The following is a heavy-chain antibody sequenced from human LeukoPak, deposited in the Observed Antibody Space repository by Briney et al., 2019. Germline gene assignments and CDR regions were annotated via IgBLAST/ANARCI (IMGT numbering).Heavy chain of an antibody. Sequence: PGGSLRLSCAASGFTFSSYGMHWVRQAPGKGLEWVANSGGHTGGGTNYASSVRGRFTLSRDNSKKTVYLQMNSLTAEDTAIYYCTRDDPYGASEYWGQGTLVTVSS. CDR1: GFTFSSYG. CDR3: TRDDPYGASEY. J-gene: IGHJ4*02. CDR2: SGGHTGGGT. V-gene: IGHV3-23*01. D-gene: IGHD4/OR15-4a*01.